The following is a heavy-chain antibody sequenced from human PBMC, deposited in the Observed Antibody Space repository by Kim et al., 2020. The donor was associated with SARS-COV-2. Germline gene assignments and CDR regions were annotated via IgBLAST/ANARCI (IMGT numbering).Heavy chain of an antibody. V-gene: IGHV4-39*01. CDR2: IYYSGNT. CDR3: ARRRDYCGGACPHFDY. Sequence: SETLSLTCTVSGGSISSSSYYWGWIRQPPGKGLEWIGSIYYSGNTYYNPSLKSRVTISVDTSKNQFSLKLSSVTAADTAVYYCARRRDYCGGACPHFDY. J-gene: IGHJ4*01. CDR1: GGSISSSSYY. D-gene: IGHD2-21*02.